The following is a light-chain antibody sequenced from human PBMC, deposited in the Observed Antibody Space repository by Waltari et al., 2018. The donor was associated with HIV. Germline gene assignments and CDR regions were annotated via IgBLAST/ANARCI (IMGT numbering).Light chain of an antibody. V-gene: IGLV2-11*01. Sequence: QSALTQPRSVSGSPGQSVTIPCTGTSSDVGGYDYVSWYQQHPGKAPRLMIYDVTKRPSGVRDRFSGSKSGNTASLTISGLQAEDEAEYYCCSYAGAYTFWVFGGGTQLTVL. CDR2: DVT. J-gene: IGLJ3*02. CDR1: SSDVGGYDY. CDR3: CSYAGAYTFWV.